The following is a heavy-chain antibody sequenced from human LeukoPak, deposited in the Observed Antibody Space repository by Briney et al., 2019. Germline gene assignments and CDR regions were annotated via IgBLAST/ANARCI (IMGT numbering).Heavy chain of an antibody. CDR2: VNYDGNT. J-gene: IGHJ5*02. Sequence: SETLSLTCTVSGVSITSSSYCWGWIRQPPGKGLEWIGNVNYDGNTYYNSSLKSRVTISVDTSKNQFSLRLSSVTAAETAVYYCARLYYVSESWRVFDPWGQGTLVTVSS. D-gene: IGHD3-10*01. V-gene: IGHV4-39*01. CDR1: GVSITSSSYC. CDR3: ARLYYVSESWRVFDP.